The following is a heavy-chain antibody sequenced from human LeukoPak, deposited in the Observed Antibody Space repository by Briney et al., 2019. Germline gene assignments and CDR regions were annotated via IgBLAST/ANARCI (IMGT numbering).Heavy chain of an antibody. J-gene: IGHJ4*02. V-gene: IGHV4-61*02. Sequence: SQTLSLTCTVSGGSISSGSYYWSWIRQPAGKGLEWIGRIYTSGSTNYNPSLKSRVPISVDTSKNQFSLKLSSVTAADTAVYYCARALSGDLDYWGQGTLVTVSS. CDR3: ARALSGDLDY. CDR2: IYTSGST. CDR1: GGSISSGSYY. D-gene: IGHD7-27*01.